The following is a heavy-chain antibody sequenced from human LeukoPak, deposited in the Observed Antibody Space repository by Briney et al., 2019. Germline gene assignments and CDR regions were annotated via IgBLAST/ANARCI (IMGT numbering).Heavy chain of an antibody. CDR3: AKDWSGDYNWSDP. CDR1: GFTFSTYW. Sequence: QLGGSLRLSCAASGFTFSTYWMTWVRQAPGKGLEWVANIKQDGNEKYYVDSVKGRFTISRDNSKNILFLQMNSLRPEDTAVYYCAKDWSGDYNWSDPWGQGTLVTVSS. V-gene: IGHV3-7*01. CDR2: IKQDGNEK. D-gene: IGHD3-3*01. J-gene: IGHJ5*02.